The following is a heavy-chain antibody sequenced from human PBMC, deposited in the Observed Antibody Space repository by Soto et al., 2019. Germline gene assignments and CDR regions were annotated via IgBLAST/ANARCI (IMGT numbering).Heavy chain of an antibody. D-gene: IGHD2-15*01. CDR2: ISGNGADT. J-gene: IGHJ4*02. CDR3: AKDTGRGGGSVFDY. V-gene: IGHV3-23*01. CDR1: GFIFSNYA. Sequence: EVQLLESGGGLVQPGGSLRLSCAPSGFIFSNYAMSWVRQARGKGLEWVSAISGNGADTYYTESVKGRFTISRDNFKNTLYLQMNSLGAEDTAVYYCAKDTGRGGGSVFDYWGQGPLVTVSS.